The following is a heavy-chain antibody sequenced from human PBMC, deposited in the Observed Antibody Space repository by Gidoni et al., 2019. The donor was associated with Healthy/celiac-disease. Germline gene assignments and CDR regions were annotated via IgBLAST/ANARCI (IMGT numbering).Heavy chain of an antibody. CDR1: GFTFSNAW. CDR3: TTDLFGYYYYYYMDV. D-gene: IGHD3-16*01. CDR2: IKSKTDGGTK. V-gene: IGHV3-15*07. Sequence: EVQLVESGGGLVTPGGSLRLSCAASGFTFSNAWLNWVRPAPGKGLEWVGRIKSKTDGGTKDYAAPVKGRFTISRDDSKNTLYLQMNSLKTEDTAVYYCTTDLFGYYYYYYMDVWGKGTTVTVSS. J-gene: IGHJ6*03.